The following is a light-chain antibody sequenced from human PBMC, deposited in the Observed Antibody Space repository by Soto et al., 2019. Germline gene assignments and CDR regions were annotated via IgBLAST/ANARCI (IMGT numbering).Light chain of an antibody. J-gene: IGLJ3*02. V-gene: IGLV2-14*01. Sequence: QSVLTQPASLSGSPGQSITISCTGTSSDVGGYNYVSWYQQHPGKAPKLMIYEVSNRPSGVSNRFSGSKSGNTASLTISGLQAEDEAEYSCSSYTSSSNWVFGGGTKLTVL. CDR1: SSDVGGYNY. CDR3: SSYTSSSNWV. CDR2: EVS.